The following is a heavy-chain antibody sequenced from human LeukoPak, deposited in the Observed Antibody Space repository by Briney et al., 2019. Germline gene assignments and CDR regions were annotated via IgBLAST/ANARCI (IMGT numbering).Heavy chain of an antibody. CDR3: ASRPNIVVVPAAMIGDYYGMDV. V-gene: IGHV1-69*13. CDR2: IIPIFGTA. D-gene: IGHD2-2*01. Sequence: SSVNVSCKAFGGTFSSYAISWVRQAPGQGREWRGGIIPIFGTANSAQKLQGRVTITAAESTSTAYMELSSLSSEDTAVYYCASRPNIVVVPAAMIGDYYGMDVWGKGTPVTVSS. CDR1: GGTFSSYA. J-gene: IGHJ6*04.